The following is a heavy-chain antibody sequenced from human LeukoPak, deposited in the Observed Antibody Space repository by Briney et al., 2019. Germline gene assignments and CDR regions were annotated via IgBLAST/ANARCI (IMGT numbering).Heavy chain of an antibody. J-gene: IGHJ4*02. V-gene: IGHV3-48*04. Sequence: GGSLRLSCVVSGFTFSSYSMNWVRQAPGQGLDWVSYISSDSGTIYYADSVKGRFTISRDNAQNSLYLQMNSLGAEDTAVYYCAREGRLRPSHIDYWGQGSLVTVSS. CDR1: GFTFSSYS. CDR2: ISSDSGTI. D-gene: IGHD2-15*01. CDR3: AREGRLRPSHIDY.